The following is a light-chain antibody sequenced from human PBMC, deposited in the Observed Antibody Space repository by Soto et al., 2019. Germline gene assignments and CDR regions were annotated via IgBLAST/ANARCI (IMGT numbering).Light chain of an antibody. J-gene: IGLJ3*02. V-gene: IGLV1-51*01. CDR2: DNN. Sequence: QSVLTQPPSVSAAPGQRVTISCSGSSSTIGNNYVSWYQQLPGTVPKLLVYDNNERPSGIPDRVSGSKSGASATLGIAGPQTGDEADYYCGTWDSSLSVWVFGGGTKVTVL. CDR3: GTWDSSLSVWV. CDR1: SSTIGNNY.